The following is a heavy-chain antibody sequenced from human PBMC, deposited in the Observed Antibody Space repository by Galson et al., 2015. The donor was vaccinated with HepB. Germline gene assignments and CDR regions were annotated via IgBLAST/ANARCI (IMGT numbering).Heavy chain of an antibody. Sequence: SLRLSCAASGFKLSSYGMHWVRQAPGKGLEWVAVISFEGDNIYYTDSARGRFTISRDISKNTLYLQLNSLKAEDTAIYYCARDRTPSLYSSGWLDPFDIWGQGSMVSVSS. V-gene: IGHV3-30*03. CDR1: GFKLSSYG. J-gene: IGHJ3*02. D-gene: IGHD6-19*01. CDR3: ARDRTPSLYSSGWLDPFDI. CDR2: ISFEGDNI.